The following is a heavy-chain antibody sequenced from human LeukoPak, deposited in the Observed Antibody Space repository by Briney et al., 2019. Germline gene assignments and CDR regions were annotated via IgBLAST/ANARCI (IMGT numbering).Heavy chain of an antibody. V-gene: IGHV3-33*01. CDR3: ARVVGYCGGATCSFYFDY. Sequence: GSLRLSCAASGFTFRSYGMHWVRQAPGKGLEWVAIIWYDGSNKYYADSVKGRFTISRDNSKNTLYLQMGSLRAEDTAVYYCARVVGYCGGATCSFYFDYWGQGTLVTVSS. CDR1: GFTFRSYG. J-gene: IGHJ4*02. CDR2: IWYDGSNK. D-gene: IGHD2-15*01.